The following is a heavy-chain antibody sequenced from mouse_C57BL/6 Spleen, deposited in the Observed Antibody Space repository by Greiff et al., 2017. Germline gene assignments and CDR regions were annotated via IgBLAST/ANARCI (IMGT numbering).Heavy chain of an antibody. CDR3: ARSFITTVVASYYYAMDY. CDR1: GYAFTNYL. J-gene: IGHJ4*01. V-gene: IGHV1-54*01. CDR2: INPGSGGT. D-gene: IGHD1-1*01. Sequence: VKLMESGAELVRPGTSVKVSCKASGYAFTNYLIEWVKQRPGQGLEWIGVINPGSGGTNYNEKFKGKATLTADKSSSTAYMQLSSLTSEDSAVYFCARSFITTVVASYYYAMDYWGQGTSVTVSS.